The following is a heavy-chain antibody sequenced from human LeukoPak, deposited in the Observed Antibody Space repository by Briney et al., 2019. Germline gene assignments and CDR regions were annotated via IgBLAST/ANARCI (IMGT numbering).Heavy chain of an antibody. CDR2: MNPNSGNT. J-gene: IGHJ6*02. Sequence: GSVKVSCKASGYTFTSYDINWVRQATGPGLEWMGWMNPNSGNTGYAQKFQGRVNMNRNTSISTAYMELSSLRSEDTAVYYCARGKIRIAATGIISRYGMDVWGQGTTVTVSS. V-gene: IGHV1-8*01. D-gene: IGHD6-13*01. CDR3: ARGKIRIAATGIISRYGMDV. CDR1: GYTFTSYD.